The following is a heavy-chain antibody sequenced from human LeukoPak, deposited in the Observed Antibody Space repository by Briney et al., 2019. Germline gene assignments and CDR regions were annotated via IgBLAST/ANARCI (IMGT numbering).Heavy chain of an antibody. CDR1: GFTFTSYS. CDR3: ARGRSSSWYEAFDI. J-gene: IGHJ3*02. Sequence: GGSLRLSCAASGFTFTSYSMNWVRQAPGKGLEWVSSISSSSSYIYYADSVKGRFTISRDNAKNSLYLQMNSLRAEDTAVYYCARGRSSSWYEAFDIWGQGTMVTVSS. V-gene: IGHV3-21*01. CDR2: ISSSSSYI. D-gene: IGHD6-13*01.